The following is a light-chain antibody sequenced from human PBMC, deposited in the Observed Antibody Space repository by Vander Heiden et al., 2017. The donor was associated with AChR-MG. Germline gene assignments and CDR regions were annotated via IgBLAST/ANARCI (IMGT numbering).Light chain of an antibody. V-gene: IGLV2-14*01. CDR1: SSDVGGYNY. CDR3: SSYTSSSTL. J-gene: IGLJ2*01. Sequence: QSALTQPAPVSRPPGQSITISCTGTSSDVGGYNYVSWYQQHPGNAPKLMIYEVSKRPSGVSNRFSGSKSDNTASLTISGLQAEDEADYYCSSYTSSSTLFGGGTKLTVL. CDR2: EVS.